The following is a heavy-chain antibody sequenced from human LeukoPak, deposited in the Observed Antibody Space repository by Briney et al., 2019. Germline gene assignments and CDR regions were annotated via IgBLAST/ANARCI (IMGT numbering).Heavy chain of an antibody. CDR3: ARVFGGYYDSSGFLFWGNAFDI. Sequence: PGGSLRLSCAASGFTFSSYWMSWVRQAPGKGLEWVANIKQDGSEKYYVDSVKGRFTISRDNAKNSLYLQMNSLRAEDTAVYYCARVFGGYYDSSGFLFWGNAFDIWGQGTMVTVSS. V-gene: IGHV3-7*01. D-gene: IGHD3-22*01. CDR1: GFTFSSYW. J-gene: IGHJ3*02. CDR2: IKQDGSEK.